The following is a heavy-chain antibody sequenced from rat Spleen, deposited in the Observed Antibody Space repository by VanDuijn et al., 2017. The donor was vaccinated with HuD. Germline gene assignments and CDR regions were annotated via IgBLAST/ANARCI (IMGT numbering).Heavy chain of an antibody. Sequence: EVQLVESGGGLVQPGRPLKISCADSGLNFSNYDMAGVRQAPTRGLEWIASISTGGGNTYYRDSVRGRFTISRDDAKNTQYLQMDSLRSEDTATYYCARHRGNYWYFDFWGPGTMVTVSS. D-gene: IGHD4-3*01. CDR1: GLNFSNYD. CDR2: ISTGGGNT. J-gene: IGHJ1*01. V-gene: IGHV5S13*01. CDR3: ARHRGNYWYFDF.